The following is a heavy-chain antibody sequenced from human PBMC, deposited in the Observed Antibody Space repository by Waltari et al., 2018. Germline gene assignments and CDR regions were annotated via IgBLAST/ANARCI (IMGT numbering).Heavy chain of an antibody. CDR3: ARYYPSGKDYIDV. D-gene: IGHD3-10*01. Sequence: QVQLQESGPGLVKPSQTLSLTCSVSGDPISSGFYHWSWIRQPAGRGLEWIGRVYVDMRTAYTPSLSSRVTISLDTSRNRFSLELTSVTAADTAIYYCARYYPSGKDYIDVWGKGTTVSVSS. CDR2: VYVDMRT. V-gene: IGHV4-61*02. J-gene: IGHJ6*03. CDR1: GDPISSGFYH.